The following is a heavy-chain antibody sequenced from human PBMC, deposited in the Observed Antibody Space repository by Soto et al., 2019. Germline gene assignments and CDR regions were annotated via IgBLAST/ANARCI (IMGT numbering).Heavy chain of an antibody. J-gene: IGHJ6*02. D-gene: IGHD5-12*01. CDR1: GFTFSSYA. V-gene: IGHV3-23*01. CDR3: AKTRDRWIGMDV. CDR2: ISGSGGST. Sequence: GSLRLSCAASGFTFSSYAMSWVRQAPGKGLEWVSAISGSGGSTYYADSVKGRFTISRDNSKNTLYLQMNSLRAEDTAVYYCAKTRDRWIGMDVWGQGTTVTVSS.